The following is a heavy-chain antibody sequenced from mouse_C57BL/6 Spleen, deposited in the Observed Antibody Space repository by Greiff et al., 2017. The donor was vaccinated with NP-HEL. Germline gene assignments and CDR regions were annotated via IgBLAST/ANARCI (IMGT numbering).Heavy chain of an antibody. J-gene: IGHJ2*01. V-gene: IGHV5-4*01. CDR2: ISDGGSYT. CDR1: GFTFSSYA. D-gene: IGHD1-1*01. CDR3: AREITTVVDY. Sequence: DVRLVESGGGLVKPGGSLKLSCAASGFTFSSYAMSWVRQTPEKRLEWVATISDGGSYTYYPDNVKGRFTISRDNAKNNLYLQMSHLKSEDTAMYYCAREITTVVDYWGQGTTLTVSS.